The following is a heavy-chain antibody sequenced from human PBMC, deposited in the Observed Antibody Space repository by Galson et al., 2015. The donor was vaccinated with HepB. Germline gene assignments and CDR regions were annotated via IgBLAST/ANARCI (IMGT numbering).Heavy chain of an antibody. CDR2: ISAYTGNT. J-gene: IGHJ4*02. V-gene: IGHV1-18*01. CDR3: AREMGAPDYGGYGRYYFDY. Sequence: SVKVSCKASGYSFANYGISWVRQAPEQGLEWMGLISAYTGNTTYAHNLQDGVTMTTDTSTSTAYMELGSLRSDDTAVYYCAREMGAPDYGGYGRYYFDYWGQGTLVTVSS. D-gene: IGHD4-17*01. CDR1: GYSFANYG.